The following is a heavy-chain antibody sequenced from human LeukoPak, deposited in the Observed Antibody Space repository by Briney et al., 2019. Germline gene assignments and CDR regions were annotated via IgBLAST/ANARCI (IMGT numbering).Heavy chain of an antibody. CDR1: GFTFSDAC. CDR2: ISKRGGST. CDR3: AKIREYCYNGLDV. V-gene: IGHV3-23*01. Sequence: GGSLRLSCAASGFTFSDACMTWVRQAPGKGLEAVSAISKRGGSTLYADSLKGRFPISRDNSKNTLYLQMNSLRAEDAAVYYCAKIREYCYNGLDVWGQGTTVTVSS. D-gene: IGHD3-3*02. J-gene: IGHJ6*02.